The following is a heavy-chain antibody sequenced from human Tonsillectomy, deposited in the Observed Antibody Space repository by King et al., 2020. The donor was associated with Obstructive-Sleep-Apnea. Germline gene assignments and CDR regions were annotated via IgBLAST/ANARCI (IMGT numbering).Heavy chain of an antibody. CDR1: GFTFSSYA. V-gene: IGHV3-23*04. Sequence: VQLVESGGGLVQPGGSLRLSCAASGFTFSSYAMDWVRQAPGKGLEWVSAISGSGGSTNYADSVKGRFTIARDNSRDRLYLQMNSLRAEDTAVYYCAKEDYGDYYLPDYWGQGTLVTVSS. J-gene: IGHJ4*02. D-gene: IGHD4-17*01. CDR2: ISGSGGST. CDR3: AKEDYGDYYLPDY.